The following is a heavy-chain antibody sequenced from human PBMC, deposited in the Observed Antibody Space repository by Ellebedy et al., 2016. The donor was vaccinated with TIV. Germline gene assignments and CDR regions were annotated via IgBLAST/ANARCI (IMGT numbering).Heavy chain of an antibody. V-gene: IGHV1-69*04. D-gene: IGHD1-1*01. CDR2: IIPILGIA. Sequence: AASVTVSCKASGGTFSSYAISWVRQAPGQGLEWMGRIIPILGIANYAQKFQGRVTITADKSTSTAYMELSRLRSEDTAVYYSARGMTTGTTSWFDPWGQGTLVTVSS. J-gene: IGHJ5*02. CDR1: GGTFSSYA. CDR3: ARGMTTGTTSWFDP.